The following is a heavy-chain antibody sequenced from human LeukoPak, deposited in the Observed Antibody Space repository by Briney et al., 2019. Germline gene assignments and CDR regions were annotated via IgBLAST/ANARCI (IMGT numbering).Heavy chain of an antibody. CDR3: VKSGGYGLIDY. D-gene: IGHD6-19*01. CDR2: IYYTGST. Sequence: SETLSLTCTVSGYSISSGYYWGWIRQPPGKGLEWIGYIYYTGSTYYNASLQSRVTISIDMSKNQFSLRLSSVTAADTAMYYCVKSGGYGLIDYWGQGTLVTVSS. V-gene: IGHV4-38-2*02. J-gene: IGHJ4*02. CDR1: GYSISSGYY.